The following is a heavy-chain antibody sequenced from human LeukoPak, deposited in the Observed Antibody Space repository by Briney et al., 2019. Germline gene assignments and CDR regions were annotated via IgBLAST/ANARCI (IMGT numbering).Heavy chain of an antibody. CDR3: ARAAYASSPDY. V-gene: IGHV3-66*01. Sequence: GGSLRLSCAAPGFTVSSNYMSWVRQAPGKGLEWVSVIYSGGSTYYADSVKGRFTISRDNSKNTLYLQMNSLRAEDTAVYYCARAAYASSPDYWGQGTLVTVSS. CDR2: IYSGGST. CDR1: GFTVSSNY. J-gene: IGHJ4*02. D-gene: IGHD2-2*01.